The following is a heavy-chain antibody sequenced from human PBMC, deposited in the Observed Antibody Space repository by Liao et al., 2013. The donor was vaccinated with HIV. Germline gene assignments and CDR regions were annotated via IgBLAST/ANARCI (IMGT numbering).Heavy chain of an antibody. CDR1: GGSFSGYY. J-gene: IGHJ5*02. Sequence: QVQLQQWGAGLLKPSETLSLTCAVYGGSFSGYYWNWIRQPPGKGLEWIGEINHSGGTNSNPSLKSRVTISLDTSKNQFSLKLSSVTAADTAVYYCARSMLLRPNWFDPWGQGTLVTVSS. D-gene: IGHD2-15*01. CDR3: ARSMLLRPNWFDP. CDR2: INHSGGT. V-gene: IGHV4-34*01.